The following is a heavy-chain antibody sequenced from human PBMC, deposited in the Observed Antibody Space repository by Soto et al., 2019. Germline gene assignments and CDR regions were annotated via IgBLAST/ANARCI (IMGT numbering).Heavy chain of an antibody. V-gene: IGHV3-11*01. CDR3: ARMGPRAARPSY. CDR2: VSSSGTTM. CDR1: GFTFSDYD. D-gene: IGHD6-6*01. J-gene: IGHJ4*02. Sequence: QVQLAESGGGLVEPGGYLRISCAASGFTFSDYDMSWIRQSPGKGLEWVSFVSSSGTTMYFADSLKGMLTISRDNAKNSLYMQMNSLRAEDTAVYYCARMGPRAARPSYWGQGTLVTVSS.